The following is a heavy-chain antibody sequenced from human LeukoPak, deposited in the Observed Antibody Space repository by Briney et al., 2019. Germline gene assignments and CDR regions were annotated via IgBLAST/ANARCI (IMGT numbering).Heavy chain of an antibody. CDR2: IYYSGST. CDR3: ARDGWDDYVWGSFYYYYYMDV. Sequence: KPSETLSLTCTVSGGSISSSSYYWGWIRQPPGKGLEWIGSIYYSGSTYYNPSLKSRVTISVDTSKNQFSLKLSSVTAADTAVYYCARDGWDDYVWGSFYYYYYMDVWGKGTTVTVSS. V-gene: IGHV4-39*07. CDR1: GGSISSSSYY. D-gene: IGHD3-16*01. J-gene: IGHJ6*03.